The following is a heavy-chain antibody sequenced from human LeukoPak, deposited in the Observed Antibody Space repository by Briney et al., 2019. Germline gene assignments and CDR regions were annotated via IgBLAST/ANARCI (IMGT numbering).Heavy chain of an antibody. J-gene: IGHJ5*02. CDR2: ISYSGST. CDR3: ARDNYRGVTNFDP. D-gene: IGHD3-10*01. Sequence: SETLSLTCTVSGVSINNYFWSWFRQPPGKGLEWIGYISYSGSTNYNPSLKSRVSISVDTSKNHFSLRLSSVTAADTAFYYCARDNYRGVTNFDPWGQGTLVTVSS. V-gene: IGHV4-59*01. CDR1: GVSINNYF.